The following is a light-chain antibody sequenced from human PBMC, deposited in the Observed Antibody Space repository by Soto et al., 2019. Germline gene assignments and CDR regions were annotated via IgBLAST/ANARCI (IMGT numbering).Light chain of an antibody. V-gene: IGKV4-1*01. CDR1: QSISYSCNNRNY. Sequence: DIVMTQSPDSLAVSLGERATINCKSSQSISYSCNNRNYLAWYQQKPGQPPQLLIYWASIRGSGVPDRFRGHRSGTEFTLTISRLQAEDVSVSFCQQYFSLPPTFGQGTQLEIK. J-gene: IGKJ2*01. CDR3: QQYFSLPPT. CDR2: WAS.